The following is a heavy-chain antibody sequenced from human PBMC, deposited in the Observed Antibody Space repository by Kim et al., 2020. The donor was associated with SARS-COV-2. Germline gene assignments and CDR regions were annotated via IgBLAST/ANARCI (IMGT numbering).Heavy chain of an antibody. D-gene: IGHD6-13*01. CDR1: GGSFSGYY. CDR2: INHSGST. CDR3: ARVGYSSSWYGAHIWFDS. J-gene: IGHJ5*01. Sequence: SETLSLTCAVYGGSFSGYYWSWIRQPPGKGLEWIGEINHSGSTNYNPSLKSRVTISVDTSKNQFSLKLTSVTAADTAVSYCARVGYSSSWYGAHIWFDS. V-gene: IGHV4-34*01.